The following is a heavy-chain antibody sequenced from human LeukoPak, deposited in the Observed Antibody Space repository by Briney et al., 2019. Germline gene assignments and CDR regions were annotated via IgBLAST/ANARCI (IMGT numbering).Heavy chain of an antibody. CDR1: GGSISGYY. CDR2: IYHSGFT. Sequence: SETLSLTCTVSGGSISGYYWSWLRQSPDKGLEWIGYIYHSGFTHYNPSLRSRVTISLDMSRNQFSLKLTSATAADTATYYCARDQRCSRFNGGCDQWYFDLWGRGTLVTVSS. CDR3: ARDQRCSRFNGGCDQWYFDL. J-gene: IGHJ2*01. D-gene: IGHD2-8*01. V-gene: IGHV4-59*01.